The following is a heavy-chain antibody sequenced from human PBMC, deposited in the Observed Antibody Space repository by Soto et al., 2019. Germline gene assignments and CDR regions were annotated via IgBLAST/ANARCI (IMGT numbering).Heavy chain of an antibody. V-gene: IGHV5-51*01. CDR1: GYNFAGYW. J-gene: IGHJ4*02. Sequence: GESLKISCKGSGYNFAGYWIAWVRQMPGKGLELMGIIYPSDSDTRYRPSFQGQVTISADKSISSAYLQWSSLRATDTAMYYCARGGVSTRTFDYWGQGTPVTVSS. CDR3: ARGGVSTRTFDY. CDR2: IYPSDSDT. D-gene: IGHD3-3*01.